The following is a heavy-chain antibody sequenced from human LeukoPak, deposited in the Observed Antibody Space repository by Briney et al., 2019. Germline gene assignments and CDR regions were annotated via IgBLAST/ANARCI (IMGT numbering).Heavy chain of an antibody. CDR3: AAGRPYSLLDY. V-gene: IGHV1-24*01. CDR2: FDVIDSET. Sequence: ASVTVSCTVSGSSLSELSLYWVRQAPGKGLEWMGGFDVIDSETFYAQKFQGRVTMTEDSSTDTAYMELRSLTSDDTALYYCAAGRPYSLLDYWGRGTLVTVSS. D-gene: IGHD5-18*01. CDR1: GSSLSELS. J-gene: IGHJ4*02.